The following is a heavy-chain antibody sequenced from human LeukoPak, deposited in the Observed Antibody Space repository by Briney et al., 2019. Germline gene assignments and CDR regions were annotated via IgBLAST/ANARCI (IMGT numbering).Heavy chain of an antibody. CDR1: GFTFSSYA. Sequence: GGSLRLSCAASGFTFSSYAMSWVRQAPGKGLEWVSAISGSGGSTYYADSVKGRFTISGDNSKNTLYLQMNSLRAEDTAVYYCAKDLPRPQWLGYFDYWGQGTLVTVSS. CDR2: ISGSGGST. J-gene: IGHJ4*02. D-gene: IGHD6-19*01. V-gene: IGHV3-23*01. CDR3: AKDLPRPQWLGYFDY.